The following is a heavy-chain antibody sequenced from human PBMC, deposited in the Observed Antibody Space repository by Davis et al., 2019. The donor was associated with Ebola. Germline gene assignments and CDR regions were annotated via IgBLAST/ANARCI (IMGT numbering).Heavy chain of an antibody. CDR2: INYGSAYI. CDR3: ARDIRIVVAPAAPDV. D-gene: IGHD2-2*01. Sequence: GESLKISCAASGFTFSSYSMYWVRQAPGKGLEWVASINYGSAYIYYADSVKGRFPISRDNSKNTLYLQMNSLRAEDTAVYYCARDIRIVVAPAAPDVWGQGTTVTVSS. CDR1: GFTFSSYS. V-gene: IGHV3-21*01. J-gene: IGHJ6*02.